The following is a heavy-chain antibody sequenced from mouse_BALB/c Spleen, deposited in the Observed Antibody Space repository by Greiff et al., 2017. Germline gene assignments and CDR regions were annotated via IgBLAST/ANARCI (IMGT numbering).Heavy chain of an antibody. D-gene: IGHD1-1*01. V-gene: IGHV1-82*01. CDR3: ARRRDYGGAMDY. CDR1: GYAFSSSW. CDR2: IYPGDGDT. Sequence: QVQLQQSGPELVKPGASVKISCKASGYAFSSSWMNWVKQRPGQGLEWIGRIYPGDGDTNYNGKFKGKATLTADKSSSTAYMQLSSLTSVDSAVYFCARRRDYGGAMDYWGQGTSVTVSS. J-gene: IGHJ4*01.